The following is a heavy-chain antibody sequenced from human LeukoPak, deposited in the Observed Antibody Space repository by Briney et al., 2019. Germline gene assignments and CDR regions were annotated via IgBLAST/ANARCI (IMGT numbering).Heavy chain of an antibody. CDR2: INPNSGGT. Sequence: ASVKVSCKASGYTFTAYYMHWVRQAPGQGLEWMGWINPNSGGTNYAQKFQGRVTMTRDTSISTAYMELSRLRSDDTAVYYCATGYCSGGSCYRNWFDPWGQGTLVTVSS. V-gene: IGHV1-2*02. D-gene: IGHD2-15*01. CDR3: ATGYCSGGSCYRNWFDP. CDR1: GYTFTAYY. J-gene: IGHJ5*02.